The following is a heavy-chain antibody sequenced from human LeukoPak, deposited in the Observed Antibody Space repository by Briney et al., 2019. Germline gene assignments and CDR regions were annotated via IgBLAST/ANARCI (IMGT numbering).Heavy chain of an antibody. D-gene: IGHD3-10*01. Sequence: SETLSPTCTVSGGSISSYYWSWIRQPPGKGLEWIGYIYYSGSTNYNPSLKSRVTISVDTSKNQFSLKLSSVTAADTAVYYCARDYGSGRQPFDYWGQGTLVTVSS. CDR2: IYYSGST. CDR1: GGSISSYY. V-gene: IGHV4-59*01. CDR3: ARDYGSGRQPFDY. J-gene: IGHJ4*02.